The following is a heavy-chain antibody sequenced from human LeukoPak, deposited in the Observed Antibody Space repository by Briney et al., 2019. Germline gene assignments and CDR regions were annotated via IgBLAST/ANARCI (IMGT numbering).Heavy chain of an antibody. D-gene: IGHD1-26*01. CDR1: GYTFTGYY. CDR2: INPNSGGT. J-gene: IGHJ4*02. CDR3: ASSYSGSSDYFDY. Sequence: ASVKVSCKASGYTFTGYYMHWVRQAPGQGLEWMGWINPNSGGTTYAQKFQGRVTMTRDTSTSTVYMYLSSLRSEDTAVYYCASSYSGSSDYFDYWGQGTLVTVSS. V-gene: IGHV1-2*02.